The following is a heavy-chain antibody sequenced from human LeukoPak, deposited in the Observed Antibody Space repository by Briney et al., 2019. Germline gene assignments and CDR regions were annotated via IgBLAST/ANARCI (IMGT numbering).Heavy chain of an antibody. CDR2: NSDSGGSP. CDR3: AKETSVDTAMVSDGGFDI. D-gene: IGHD5-18*01. J-gene: IGHJ3*02. Sequence: GASQRLSYAAASFTFTSYAISCVSQAPGKGLELASVNSDSGGSPYYADSVKSRVTISRDNSKNTRYLQMNSLRAEDTAVYYWAKETSVDTAMVSDGGFDIWGQGTMVTVSS. CDR1: SFTFTSYA. V-gene: IGHV3-23*01.